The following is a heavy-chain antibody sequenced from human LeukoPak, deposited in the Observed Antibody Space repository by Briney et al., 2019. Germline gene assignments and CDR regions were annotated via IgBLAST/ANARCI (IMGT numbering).Heavy chain of an antibody. Sequence: QPGGSLRLSCAASGFTVSSDYMSWVRQAPGKGLEWVSVIYSDGSTYYANSVKGRFTISRDTSKNTLYLQMNSLRAEDTAVYYCARGGGAFCGGGCYRTFDHWGQGTLVTVSS. CDR3: ARGGGAFCGGGCYRTFDH. CDR1: GFTVSSDY. J-gene: IGHJ4*02. V-gene: IGHV3-53*01. D-gene: IGHD2-21*02. CDR2: IYSDGST.